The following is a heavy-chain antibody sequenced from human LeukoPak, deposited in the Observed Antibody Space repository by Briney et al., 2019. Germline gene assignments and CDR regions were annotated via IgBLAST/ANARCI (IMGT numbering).Heavy chain of an antibody. J-gene: IGHJ4*02. CDR1: GFTFSSYW. CDR3: ARRSSYYDFWSGYYQSGSLDY. V-gene: IGHV3-7*01. D-gene: IGHD3-3*01. Sequence: GGSLRLSCAAPGFTFSSYWVSWVRQAPGKGLEWVANIKQDGSEKYYVDSVKGRFTISRDNAKNSLYLQMNSLRVEDTAVYYCARRSSYYDFWSGYYQSGSLDYWGQGTLVTVSS. CDR2: IKQDGSEK.